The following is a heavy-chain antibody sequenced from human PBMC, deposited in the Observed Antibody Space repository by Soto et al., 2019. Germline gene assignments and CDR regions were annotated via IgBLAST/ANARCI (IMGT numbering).Heavy chain of an antibody. J-gene: IGHJ6*03. V-gene: IGHV3-66*01. D-gene: IGHD3-10*01. Sequence: PGGSLRLSCAASGFTVSSNYMSWVRQAPGKGLEWVSVIYSGGSTYYADSVKGRFTISRDNSKNTLYLQMNSLRAEDTAVYYCARAGYYGSGGSSLLPYYYMDVWGKGTTVTVSS. CDR2: IYSGGST. CDR3: ARAGYYGSGGSSLLPYYYMDV. CDR1: GFTVSSNY.